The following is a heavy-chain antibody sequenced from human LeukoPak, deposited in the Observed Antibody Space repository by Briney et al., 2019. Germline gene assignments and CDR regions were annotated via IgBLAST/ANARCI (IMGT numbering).Heavy chain of an antibody. CDR2: INTGNGNT. CDR1: GYSFANYG. D-gene: IGHD3-10*01. J-gene: IGHJ1*01. Sequence: GASVKVSCKTSGYSFANYGMHWVRQAPRQSLEWMGWINTGNGNTKSSQKFQDRVALTRDTSASTAYMELNSLSSEDTAVYYCARVPLSDASGRYYSHWGQGTLVTLSS. CDR3: ARVPLSDASGRYYSH. V-gene: IGHV1-3*04.